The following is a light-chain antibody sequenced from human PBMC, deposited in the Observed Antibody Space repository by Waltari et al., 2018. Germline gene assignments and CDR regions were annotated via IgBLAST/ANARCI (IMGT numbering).Light chain of an antibody. CDR3: YSTDFSGHDRV. V-gene: IGLV3-10*01. CDR2: EDI. CDR1: ALPKKY. Sequence: SYELTPPPSVSVSPGQTARITCSGDALPKKYAYWYQQKSGQAPVLVIYEDIKRPTGIPERFSGSSSGTTATLTISGAHVEDEADYYCYSTDFSGHDRVFGGGTKLTVL. J-gene: IGLJ3*02.